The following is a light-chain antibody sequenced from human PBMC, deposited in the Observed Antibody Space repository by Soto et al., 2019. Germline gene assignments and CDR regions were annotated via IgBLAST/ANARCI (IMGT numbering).Light chain of an antibody. Sequence: DIQMTQSPSTLSASVGDRVTITCRASQSISSWLAWYQQKPGKAPKLLIYDASSLESGVPSRFSGSGSGTDFALTISRLQPDDFATYYCQQYNSDSRTFGQGTKVEIK. CDR2: DAS. J-gene: IGKJ1*01. V-gene: IGKV1-5*01. CDR3: QQYNSDSRT. CDR1: QSISSW.